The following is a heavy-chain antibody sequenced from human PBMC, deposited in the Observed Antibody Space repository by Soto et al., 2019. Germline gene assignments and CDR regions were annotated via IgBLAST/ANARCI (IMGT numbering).Heavy chain of an antibody. V-gene: IGHV1-69*06. Sequence: GASVKVSCKASGGTFSSYAIRWVRQAPGQGLEWMGGIIPIFGTANYAQKFQGRVTITADKSTSTAYMELSSLRSEDTAVYYCASNYYAFGSGRHRRYYGMDVWGQGTTVTVSS. J-gene: IGHJ6*02. CDR3: ASNYYAFGSGRHRRYYGMDV. CDR2: IIPIFGTA. CDR1: GGTFSSYA. D-gene: IGHD3-3*01.